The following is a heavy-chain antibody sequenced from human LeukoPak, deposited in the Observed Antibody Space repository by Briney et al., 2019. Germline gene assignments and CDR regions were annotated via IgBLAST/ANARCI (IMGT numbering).Heavy chain of an antibody. V-gene: IGHV4-59*01. D-gene: IGHD3-10*01. J-gene: IGHJ6*02. CDR3: ATAQGFGELLFSHSYYGMDV. Sequence: SETLSLTCTVSGGSISSYYWSWIRQPPGKGLEWIGYIYYSGSTNYNPSLKSRVAISVDTSKNQFSLKLSSVTAADTAVYYCATAQGFGELLFSHSYYGMDVWGLGTTVTVSS. CDR1: GGSISSYY. CDR2: IYYSGST.